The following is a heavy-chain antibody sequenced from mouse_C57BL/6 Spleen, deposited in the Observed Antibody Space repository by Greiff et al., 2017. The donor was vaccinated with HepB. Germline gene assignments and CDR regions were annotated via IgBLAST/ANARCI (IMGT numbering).Heavy chain of an antibody. D-gene: IGHD2-1*01. CDR3: ARYGAYGNYEYFDV. CDR2: IYPGSGST. CDR1: GYTFTSYW. Sequence: VQLQQPGAELVKPGASVKMSCKASGYTFTSYWITWVKQRPGQGLEWIGDIYPGSGSTNYNEKFKSKATLTVDTSSSTAYMQLSSLTSEDSAVYYCARYGAYGNYEYFDVWGTGTTVTVSS. V-gene: IGHV1-55*01. J-gene: IGHJ1*03.